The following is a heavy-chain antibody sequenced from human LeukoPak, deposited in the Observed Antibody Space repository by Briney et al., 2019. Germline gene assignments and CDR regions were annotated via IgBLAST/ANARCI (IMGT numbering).Heavy chain of an antibody. Sequence: SGGSLRLSCAASGFTFSSYSMNWVRQAPRKGLEWVSSISSSSSYIYYADSVKGRFTISRDNAKNSLYLQMNSLRAEDSAVYYCARDGTYYYDSSGYPGAFDIWGQGTMVTVSS. CDR1: GFTFSSYS. CDR2: ISSSSSYI. D-gene: IGHD3-22*01. J-gene: IGHJ3*02. CDR3: ARDGTYYYDSSGYPGAFDI. V-gene: IGHV3-21*01.